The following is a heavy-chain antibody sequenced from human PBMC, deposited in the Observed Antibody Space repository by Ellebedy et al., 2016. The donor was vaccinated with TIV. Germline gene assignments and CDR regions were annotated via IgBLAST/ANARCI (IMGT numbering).Heavy chain of an antibody. CDR3: AKLDSSGYYYGRLDY. Sequence: GGSLRLSCAASGFTFGNFAMTWVRQAPGKGLEWVSSISSSGVSSDYADSVRGRVTISRDNSKSTLYLQMDSLRADDSAEYYCAKLDSSGYYYGRLDYWGQGTLATVSS. V-gene: IGHV3-23*01. CDR2: ISSSGVSS. CDR1: GFTFGNFA. D-gene: IGHD3-22*01. J-gene: IGHJ4*02.